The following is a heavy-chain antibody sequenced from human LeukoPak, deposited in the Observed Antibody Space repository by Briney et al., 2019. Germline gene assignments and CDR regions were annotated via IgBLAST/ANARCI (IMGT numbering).Heavy chain of an antibody. CDR3: ARHVVDTAMVYTIDY. J-gene: IGHJ4*02. D-gene: IGHD5-18*01. Sequence: SETLSLTCTVSGGSISSSSYYWGWTRQPPGKGLEWIGSIYYSGSTYYNPSLKSRVTISVDTSKNQFSLKLSSVTAADTAVYYCARHVVDTAMVYTIDYWGQGTLVTVSS. CDR2: IYYSGST. V-gene: IGHV4-39*01. CDR1: GGSISSSSYY.